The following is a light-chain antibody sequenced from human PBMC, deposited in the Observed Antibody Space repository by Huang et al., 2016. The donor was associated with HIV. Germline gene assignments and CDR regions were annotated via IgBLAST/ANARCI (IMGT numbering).Light chain of an antibody. CDR1: QSLLYSANKKNVPMNC. V-gene: IGKV4-1*01. CDR2: LAS. Sequence: DIVMTQSPDSLAVPLGERATISCVSSQSLLYSANKKNVPMNCLAWYQKKPGKPPTLLIFLASARASGVPDRFIGSGSGTDFTLTISGLQAEDVAVYYCQQHYSTPWTVGQGTKVEIK. CDR3: QQHYSTPWT. J-gene: IGKJ1*01.